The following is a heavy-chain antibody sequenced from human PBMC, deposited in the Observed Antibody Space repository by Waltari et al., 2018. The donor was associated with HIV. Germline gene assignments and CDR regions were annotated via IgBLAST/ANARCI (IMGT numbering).Heavy chain of an antibody. CDR3: ARQMPFYDSLDI. CDR2: IYPNRGDT. Sequence: QVQLLQSGAGVRKPGASVQHSCNTSGYTLTGYYIHWVRQAPGQGPEWMGWIYPNRGDTHFAAKFQGRVTLTRDTSIRTAYVEVSNLRSDDTAVYYCARQMPFYDSLDIWGQGTMVSVSS. D-gene: IGHD2-2*01. J-gene: IGHJ3*02. CDR1: GYTLTGYY. V-gene: IGHV1-2*02.